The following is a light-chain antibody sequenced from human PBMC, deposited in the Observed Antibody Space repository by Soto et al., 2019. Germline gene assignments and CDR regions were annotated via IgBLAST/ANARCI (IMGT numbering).Light chain of an antibody. CDR2: HAS. CDR3: QQYNKWPLT. J-gene: IGKJ4*01. CDR1: QSVSSN. V-gene: IGKV3-15*01. Sequence: EIVMTQSPATLSVSPGERAILSCRASQSVSSNLAWYQQKPGQVPRLLIYHASTRATGIPARFSGSGSGTDFTLTISSLQSEDFAVYYCQQYNKWPLTFGGGTKVEIK.